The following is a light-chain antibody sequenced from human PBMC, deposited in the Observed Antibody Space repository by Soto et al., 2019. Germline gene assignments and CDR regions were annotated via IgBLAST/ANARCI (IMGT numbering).Light chain of an antibody. J-gene: IGKJ1*01. V-gene: IGKV3-20*01. Sequence: EIVLTQSPGTLSLSAGERAALSCRASQSVSNNYLAWYQQKPGQAPRLLIYGVSSRATGVPDRFSGSGSGTDFTLTISRLEPEDFAVYYCQQYTDWPLTFGQGTKVDI. CDR1: QSVSNNY. CDR3: QQYTDWPLT. CDR2: GVS.